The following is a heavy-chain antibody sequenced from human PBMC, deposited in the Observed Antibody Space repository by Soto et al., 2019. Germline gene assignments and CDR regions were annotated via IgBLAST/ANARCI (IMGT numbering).Heavy chain of an antibody. Sequence: ASVKVSCKASGYTFTSYYMHWVRQAPGQGLEWMGIINPSGGSTSYAQKFQGRVTMTRDTSTSTAYMELRSLRSDDTAVYFCACDHDDFWSGYFGGFDPWGQGTLVTVSS. CDR2: INPSGGST. J-gene: IGHJ5*02. V-gene: IGHV1-46*01. CDR3: ACDHDDFWSGYFGGFDP. D-gene: IGHD3-3*01. CDR1: GYTFTSYY.